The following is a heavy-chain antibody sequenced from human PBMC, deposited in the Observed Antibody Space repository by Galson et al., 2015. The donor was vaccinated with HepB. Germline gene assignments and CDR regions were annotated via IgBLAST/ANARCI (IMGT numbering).Heavy chain of an antibody. Sequence: SLRLSCAASGFTFRSYGLHWVRQTPGKGLEWVAFISFDGGLQDYGDTAKGRFTVSRDNSRKISFLQMSSLRTDDTAIYYCARDAHCAGGNCYSGLAHWGQGTLVTVSS. J-gene: IGHJ4*02. V-gene: IGHV3-30*03. D-gene: IGHD2-21*01. CDR3: ARDAHCAGGNCYSGLAH. CDR2: ISFDGGLQ. CDR1: GFTFRSYG.